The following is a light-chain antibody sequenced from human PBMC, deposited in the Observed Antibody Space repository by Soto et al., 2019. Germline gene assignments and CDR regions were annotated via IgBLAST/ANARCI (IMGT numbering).Light chain of an antibody. V-gene: IGKV1-33*01. CDR1: QDISNY. CDR2: DAS. Sequence: DIQMTQSPSSLSASVGDRVTITCQASQDISNYLNWYQQKPGKAPKLLIYDASNLETGVPSRFSGSGSGTDFTFTIISLHPEDIATYYCQHYYNLPRYTFGQGTKLEIK. J-gene: IGKJ2*01. CDR3: QHYYNLPRYT.